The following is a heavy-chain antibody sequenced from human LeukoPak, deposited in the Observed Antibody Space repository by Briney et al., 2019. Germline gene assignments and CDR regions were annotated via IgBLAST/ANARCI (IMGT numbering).Heavy chain of an antibody. CDR3: ARGTLGTAAAGTDYYYGMDV. CDR1: GGSFSGYH. J-gene: IGHJ6*02. V-gene: IGHV4-34*01. CDR2: INHRGST. D-gene: IGHD6-13*01. Sequence: SETLSLTCAVYGGSFSGYHWSWIRQPPGKGLEWIGEINHRGSTNYNPSLKSRVTISVDTSKNQFSLKLSSVTAADTAVYYCARGTLGTAAAGTDYYYGMDVGGQGTTVTVSS.